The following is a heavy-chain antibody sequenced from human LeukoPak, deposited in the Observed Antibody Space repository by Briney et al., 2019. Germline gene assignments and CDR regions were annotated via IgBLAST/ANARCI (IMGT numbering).Heavy chain of an antibody. CDR3: VSIGRHLDPFDY. J-gene: IGHJ4*02. D-gene: IGHD2-21*01. V-gene: IGHV1-46*01. CDR2: INPSGDST. CDR1: GYTCTSNY. Sequence: ASVKVSCKASGYTCTSNYLHCVRQAPGQGLEWMGIINPSGDSTTYAQRFQDRITMTRYTSTSTVYMELSSLRSEDTAVYYCVSIGRHLDPFDYWGQGTLVTVSS.